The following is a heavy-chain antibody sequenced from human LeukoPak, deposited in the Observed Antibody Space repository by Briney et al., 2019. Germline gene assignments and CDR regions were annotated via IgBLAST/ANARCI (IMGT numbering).Heavy chain of an antibody. V-gene: IGHV3-30*18. J-gene: IGHJ6*03. CDR1: GFTFSSYG. D-gene: IGHD3-10*01. CDR3: AKTAARAYGSYYYYMDV. Sequence: PGRSLRLSCAASGFTFSSYGMHWVRQAPGKGLEWVAVISYDGSNKYYADSVKGRFTISRDNSKNTLYLQMNSLRAEDTAVYYCAKTAARAYGSYYYYMDVWGKGTTVTVSS. CDR2: ISYDGSNK.